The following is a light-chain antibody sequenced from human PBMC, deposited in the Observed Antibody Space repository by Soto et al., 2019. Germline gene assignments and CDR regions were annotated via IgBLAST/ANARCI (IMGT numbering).Light chain of an antibody. Sequence: DIVMTQSPRSLPVTPGEPASISCRSSQSLLHSNGYNYLDWYLQKPGQSPQLLMYLSSNRASGVPDRFRGSGSGTDFTLKISRVEAEDVGIYYCMQALQTPWTFGQGTKVEIK. CDR1: QSLLHSNGYNY. J-gene: IGKJ1*01. V-gene: IGKV2-28*01. CDR3: MQALQTPWT. CDR2: LSS.